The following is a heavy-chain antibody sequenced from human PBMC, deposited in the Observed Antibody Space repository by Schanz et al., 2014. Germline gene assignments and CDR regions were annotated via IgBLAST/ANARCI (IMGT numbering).Heavy chain of an antibody. Sequence: QVQLQESGPGLVKPSQTLSLTCTVSGGSISSATYYWSWVRQPAGKGLEWIGEIYHTGSTNYNPSLKSRVTISVDTSKNQFSLKLSSVTAADTAVYYCARDRGHGDLPGDIWGQGTMVTVSS. CDR1: GGSISSATYY. V-gene: IGHV4-61*02. J-gene: IGHJ3*02. CDR2: IYHTGST. D-gene: IGHD4-17*01. CDR3: ARDRGHGDLPGDI.